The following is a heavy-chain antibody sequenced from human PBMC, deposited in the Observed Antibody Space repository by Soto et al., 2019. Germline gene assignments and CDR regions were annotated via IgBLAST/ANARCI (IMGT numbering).Heavy chain of an antibody. Sequence: QLQLQESGPGLVKPSETLSLTCTVSGGSISSSSYYWGWIRQPPGKGLEWIGIIYYSGSTYYNPSLKGRVPISVDTSKNQFSLKLRSVTAADTAVYSCARARGVRAFDIWGKGTIVTVSS. CDR3: ARARGVRAFDI. CDR2: IYYSGST. J-gene: IGHJ3*02. D-gene: IGHD2-8*02. V-gene: IGHV4-39*01. CDR1: GGSISSSSYY.